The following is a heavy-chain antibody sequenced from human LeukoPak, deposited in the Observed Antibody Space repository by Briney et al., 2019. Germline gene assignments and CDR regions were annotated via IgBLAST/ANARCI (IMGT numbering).Heavy chain of an antibody. Sequence: PSETLSLTCTVSGYSISSGYYWGWIRQPPGKGLEWIGSIYHSGSTYYNPSLKSRVTISVDTSKNQFSLKLSSVTAADTAVYYCASDYGDYFSDYWGQGTLVTVSS. CDR2: IYHSGST. CDR3: ASDYGDYFSDY. J-gene: IGHJ4*02. V-gene: IGHV4-38-2*02. D-gene: IGHD4-17*01. CDR1: GYSISSGYY.